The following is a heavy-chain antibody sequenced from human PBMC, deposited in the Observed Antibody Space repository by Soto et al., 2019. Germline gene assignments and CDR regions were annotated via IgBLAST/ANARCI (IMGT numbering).Heavy chain of an antibody. CDR3: ARARFLEWLPEL. CDR1: GYTFTRYG. J-gene: IGHJ4*02. D-gene: IGHD3-3*01. V-gene: IGHV1-18*01. Sequence: ASVKVSCKASGYTFTRYGISWVRQAPGQGLEWMGWISAYNGNTNYAQKLQGRVTMTTDTSTSTAYMELRSLRSDDTAVYYCARARFLEWLPELWGQGTLVTVSS. CDR2: ISAYNGNT.